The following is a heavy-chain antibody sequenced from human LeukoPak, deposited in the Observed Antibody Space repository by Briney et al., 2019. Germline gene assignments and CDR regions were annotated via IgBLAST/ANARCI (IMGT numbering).Heavy chain of an antibody. CDR3: ARAGVGATIPFDY. D-gene: IGHD1-26*01. CDR2: INPNGGST. CDR1: GYTFNSYY. V-gene: IGHV1-46*02. J-gene: IGHJ4*02. Sequence: GGSVKVSCKASGYTFNSYYMHWVRQAPGQGLEWMGIINPNGGSTTYAQKFQGRVTMTRDTSTSTVYMQLSSLRSEDTAVFYCARAGVGATIPFDYWGQGTLVTVSS.